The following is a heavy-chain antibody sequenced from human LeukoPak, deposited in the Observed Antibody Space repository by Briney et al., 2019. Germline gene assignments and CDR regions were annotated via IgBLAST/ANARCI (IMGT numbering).Heavy chain of an antibody. V-gene: IGHV1-69*13. CDR2: IIPIFGTA. CDR1: GGTFSSYA. Sequence: SVKVSCKASGGTFSSYAISWVRQAPGQGLEWMGGIIPIFGTANYAQKFQGRVTITADESTSTAYMEPSSLRSEDTAVYYCATVVVVAEEYFQHWGQGTLVTVSS. CDR3: ATVVVVAEEYFQH. J-gene: IGHJ1*01. D-gene: IGHD2-15*01.